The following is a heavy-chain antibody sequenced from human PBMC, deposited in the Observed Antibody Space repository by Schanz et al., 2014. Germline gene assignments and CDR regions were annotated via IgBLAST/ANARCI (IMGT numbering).Heavy chain of an antibody. J-gene: IGHJ4*02. D-gene: IGHD3-22*01. Sequence: QVQVVQSGAEVKKPGASVKVSCKASGYTFTSYGISWVRQAPGQGLEWMGWISPYNGNTNYAQKLQGRVTMTADTSTSTAYMDLRSLRSDDTAVYYCARSNYYDNSDYYNSFDYWGQGTLVTVSS. CDR3: ARSNYYDNSDYYNSFDY. V-gene: IGHV1-18*01. CDR2: ISPYNGNT. CDR1: GYTFTSYG.